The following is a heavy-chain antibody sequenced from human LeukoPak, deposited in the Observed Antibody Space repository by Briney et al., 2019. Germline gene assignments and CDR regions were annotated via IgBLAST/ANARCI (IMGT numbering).Heavy chain of an antibody. V-gene: IGHV3-23*01. Sequence: GGSLRLSCAASGFTFSNYWMSWVRQAPGKGLEWVSTLSGSGGNTYYADSVKGRVTISRDNSKNTLYLQMNSLRAEDTAVYHCAKGSYYYDSADYFDYWGQGTLVTVSS. J-gene: IGHJ4*02. CDR3: AKGSYYYDSADYFDY. CDR1: GFTFSNYW. D-gene: IGHD3-22*01. CDR2: LSGSGGNT.